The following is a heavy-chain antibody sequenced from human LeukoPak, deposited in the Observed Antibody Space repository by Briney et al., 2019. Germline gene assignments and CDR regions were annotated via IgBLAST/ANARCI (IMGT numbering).Heavy chain of an antibody. V-gene: IGHV4-61*02. Sequence: SQTLSLTCTVSGGSISSGSYYWRWIRQPAGKGLEWIGRIYTSGSTNYNPSLKSRVTISVDTSKNQFSLKLSSVTAADTAVYYCARDDSYYDFWSGSYYYGMDVWGQGTTVTVSS. D-gene: IGHD3-3*01. CDR1: GGSISSGSYY. CDR3: ARDDSYYDFWSGSYYYGMDV. CDR2: IYTSGST. J-gene: IGHJ6*02.